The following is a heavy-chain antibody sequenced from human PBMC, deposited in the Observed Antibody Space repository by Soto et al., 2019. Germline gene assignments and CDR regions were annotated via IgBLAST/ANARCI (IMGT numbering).Heavy chain of an antibody. Sequence: EVQLVESGGGLVKPGGSLRLSCAASGFTFSSYSMNWVRQAPGKGLEWVSSISSSSSYIYYADSVKGRFTISRDNAKNSLYLQMNSRRAEDTAVYYCAKGGSGSYYKGNAFDIWGQGTMVTVSS. J-gene: IGHJ3*02. V-gene: IGHV3-21*01. CDR2: ISSSSSYI. CDR1: GFTFSSYS. D-gene: IGHD3-10*01. CDR3: AKGGSGSYYKGNAFDI.